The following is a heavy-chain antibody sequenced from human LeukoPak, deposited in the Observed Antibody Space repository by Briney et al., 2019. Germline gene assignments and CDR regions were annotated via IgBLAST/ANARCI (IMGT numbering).Heavy chain of an antibody. CDR1: GVTCSSYS. CDR2: ISGSSTYI. D-gene: IGHD1-1*01. Sequence: GGSLRLSCAASGVTCSSYSINWVRQAPGKGLQWVSSISGSSTYIYYADSVKGRFTISRDNAKNSLYLQMNSLRGEDTAVYYCARVEGATPPDVFDIWGQGTMVTVSS. CDR3: ARVEGATPPDVFDI. V-gene: IGHV3-21*01. J-gene: IGHJ3*02.